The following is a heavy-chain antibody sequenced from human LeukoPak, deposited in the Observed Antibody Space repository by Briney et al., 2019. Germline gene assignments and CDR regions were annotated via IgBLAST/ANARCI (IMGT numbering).Heavy chain of an antibody. CDR1: GFTFSSYT. J-gene: IGHJ4*02. CDR3: ARNGIVGAGYYFDY. D-gene: IGHD1-26*01. V-gene: IGHV3-21*01. Sequence: AGGSLRLSCAASGFTFSSYTMNWVRQAPGKGLEWVSSISSSSSYIYYADSVKGRFSISRDNAKKSLYLQMNILRAEDTAVYYCARNGIVGAGYYFDYWGQGTLVTVSS. CDR2: ISSSSSYI.